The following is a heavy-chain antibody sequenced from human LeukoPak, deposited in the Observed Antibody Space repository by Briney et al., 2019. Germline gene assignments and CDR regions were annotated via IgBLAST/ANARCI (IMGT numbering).Heavy chain of an antibody. V-gene: IGHV3-48*02. D-gene: IGHD1-26*01. CDR3: ARGGTGSYPPDY. J-gene: IGHJ4*02. Sequence: PGGSLRLSCAASGFTFSSYEMNWVRQAPGKGLEWVSYVSSGSSTIYYADSVKGRFTISRDNAKNSLYLQMNSLRDEDTAVYYCARGGTGSYPPDYWGQGTLVTVSS. CDR1: GFTFSSYE. CDR2: VSSGSSTI.